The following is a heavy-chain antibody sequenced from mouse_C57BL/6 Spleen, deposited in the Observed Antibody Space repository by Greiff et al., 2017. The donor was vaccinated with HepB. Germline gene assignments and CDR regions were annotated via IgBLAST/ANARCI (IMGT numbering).Heavy chain of an antibody. CDR2: ISGGGGNT. V-gene: IGHV5-9*01. CDR1: GFTFSSYT. J-gene: IGHJ2*01. D-gene: IGHD1-1*02. CDR3: ARQGGYFDY. Sequence: DVMLVESGGGLVKPGGSLKLSCAASGFTFSSYTMSWVRQTPEKRLEWVATISGGGGNTYYPDSVKGRFTISRDNAKNTPYLQMSSLRSEDTALYYCARQGGYFDYWGQGTTLTVSS.